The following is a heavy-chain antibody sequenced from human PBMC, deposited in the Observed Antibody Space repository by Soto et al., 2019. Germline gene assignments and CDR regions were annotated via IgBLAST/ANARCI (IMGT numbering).Heavy chain of an antibody. V-gene: IGHV3-33*01. J-gene: IGHJ4*02. CDR1: GLILRTYA. Sequence: LRLSFAASGLILRTYAMHWVRQAPGKGLEWVAVISSDGSEEYYADSVKGHFTISRDNSNSKMFLEMTNLRADDTALYYCAREAIAAAGPLDHWGPGTLVTVSS. CDR2: ISSDGSEE. D-gene: IGHD6-13*01. CDR3: AREAIAAAGPLDH.